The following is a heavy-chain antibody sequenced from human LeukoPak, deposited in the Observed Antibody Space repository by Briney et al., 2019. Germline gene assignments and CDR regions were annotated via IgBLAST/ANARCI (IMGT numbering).Heavy chain of an antibody. CDR2: IKRDGSEK. V-gene: IGHV3-7*01. J-gene: IGHJ3*02. Sequence: GGSLRLSCAASRFTFTDYWMSWVRQVPGKGLEWVANIKRDGSEKYYVDSVKGRFTISRDNSKNTLYLQMNSLRAEDTAVYYCARGDYGDYVEAFDIWGQGTMVTVSS. D-gene: IGHD4-17*01. CDR3: ARGDYGDYVEAFDI. CDR1: RFTFTDYW.